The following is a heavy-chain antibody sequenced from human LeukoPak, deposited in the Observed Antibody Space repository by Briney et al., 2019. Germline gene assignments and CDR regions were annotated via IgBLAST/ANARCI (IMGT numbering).Heavy chain of an antibody. CDR1: GYTFTSYG. Sequence: ASVKVSCKASGYTFTSYGISWVRQAPGQGLEWMGWISAYNGNTNYAQKLQGRVTMTTDTSTSTAYMELRSLRSDDTAVYYCASTYCSSTSCYPTDDYYYGMDVWGQGTTVTVSS. D-gene: IGHD2-2*01. CDR3: ASTYCSSTSCYPTDDYYYGMDV. J-gene: IGHJ6*02. CDR2: ISAYNGNT. V-gene: IGHV1-18*01.